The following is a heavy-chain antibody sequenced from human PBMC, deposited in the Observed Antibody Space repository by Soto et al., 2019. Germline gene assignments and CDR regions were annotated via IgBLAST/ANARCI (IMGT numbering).Heavy chain of an antibody. CDR2: THHTGTS. D-gene: IGHD1-1*01. Sequence: QVQLQEAGRGLVRPSETLSLNCAVSGDSVTLYFWNWIRQPPGKALEWIGYTHHTGTSRYNPSLRGRIATPVDTSKNQFSLILTCVTAADTAVYYCAKWNQDWRAFDSWGQGIRVAVSS. V-gene: IGHV4-59*02. CDR3: AKWNQDWRAFDS. CDR1: GDSVTLYF. J-gene: IGHJ4*02.